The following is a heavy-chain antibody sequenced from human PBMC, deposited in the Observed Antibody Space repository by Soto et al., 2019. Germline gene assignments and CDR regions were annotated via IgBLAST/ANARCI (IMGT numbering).Heavy chain of an antibody. CDR2: FGGSGGT. Sequence: EVQVLESGGGLVQPGGSLRLSCVGSGFIFSIYAMAWVRQAPGKGLEWVSGFGGSGGTYYADSVKGRYTISRDNSKNTLYPQMNSLRVEDTAVYYCAKSQSSLYYMDVWGKGTAVTVSS. CDR1: GFIFSIYA. V-gene: IGHV3-23*01. J-gene: IGHJ6*03. CDR3: AKSQSSLYYMDV.